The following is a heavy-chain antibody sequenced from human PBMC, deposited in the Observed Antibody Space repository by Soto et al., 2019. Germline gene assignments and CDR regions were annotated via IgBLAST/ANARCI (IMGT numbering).Heavy chain of an antibody. J-gene: IGHJ6*02. CDR3: ARLQLDCSSTSCYFPYYYYYGMDV. CDR2: IYYSGST. Sequence: GPGPRKTSETLSLTCTVSGGSISSSSYYWGWIRQPPGKGLEWIGSIYYSGSTYYNPSLKSRVTISVDTSKNQFPLKLSSVTAADTAVYYCARLQLDCSSTSCYFPYYYYYGMDVWGQGTTVTVSS. D-gene: IGHD2-2*01. CDR1: GGSISSSSYY. V-gene: IGHV4-39*01.